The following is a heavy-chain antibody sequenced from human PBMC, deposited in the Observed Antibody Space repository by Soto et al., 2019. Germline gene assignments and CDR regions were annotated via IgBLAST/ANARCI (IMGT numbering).Heavy chain of an antibody. CDR3: AREGRGKKAGYNGLVSLGY. Sequence: SVKVSCKVSGSRFSNYVISWVRQAPGHGLEWLGRIIPIFNSTKYAQSFQGRVTITADKSTSTASLELSSLRSDDTAVYYCAREGRGKKAGYNGLVSLGYWGQGTLVTVPQ. J-gene: IGHJ4*02. D-gene: IGHD2-2*02. CDR2: IIPIFNST. V-gene: IGHV1-69*06. CDR1: GSRFSNYV.